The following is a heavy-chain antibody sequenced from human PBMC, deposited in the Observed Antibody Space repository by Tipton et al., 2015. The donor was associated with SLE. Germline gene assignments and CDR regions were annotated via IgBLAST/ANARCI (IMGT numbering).Heavy chain of an antibody. J-gene: IGHJ4*02. CDR3: ARVRYDILTGYSGRYFDY. Sequence: QLVQSGAEVKKPGSSVKVSCKASGGTFSSYAISWVRQAPGQGLEWMGGIIPIFGTANYAQKFQGRVTITTDESTSTAYMELNSLRAEDTAVYYCARVRYDILTGYSGRYFDYWGQGTLVTVSS. CDR2: IIPIFGTA. V-gene: IGHV1-69*05. CDR1: GGTFSSYA. D-gene: IGHD3-9*01.